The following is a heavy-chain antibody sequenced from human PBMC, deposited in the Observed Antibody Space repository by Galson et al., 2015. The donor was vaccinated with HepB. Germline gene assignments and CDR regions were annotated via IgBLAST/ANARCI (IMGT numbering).Heavy chain of an antibody. J-gene: IGHJ4*02. D-gene: IGHD1-26*01. CDR2: INPSGGST. CDR3: ATSPAGIVGATGGWGPFGY. Sequence: SVKVSCKASGYTFTSYYMHWVRQAPGQGLEWMGIINPSGGSTSYAQKFQGRVTMTRDTSTSTVYMELSSLGSEDTAVYYLATSPAGIVGATGGWGPFGYWGQGTLVTVSS. V-gene: IGHV1-46*03. CDR1: GYTFTSYY.